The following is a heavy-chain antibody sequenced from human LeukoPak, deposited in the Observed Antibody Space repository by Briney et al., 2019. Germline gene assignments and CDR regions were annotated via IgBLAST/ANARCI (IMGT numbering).Heavy chain of an antibody. D-gene: IGHD6-19*01. CDR1: CGSISSYY. J-gene: IGHJ4*02. CDR3: ARVGSIAVNYFDY. V-gene: IGHV4-59*01. Sequence: SETLSLTCTVSCGSISSYYWSWIRQPPGKGLEWIGYIYYSGSTNYNPSLKSRVTISVDTSKNQFSLKLSSVTAADTAVYYCARVGSIAVNYFDYWGQGTLVTVSS. CDR2: IYYSGST.